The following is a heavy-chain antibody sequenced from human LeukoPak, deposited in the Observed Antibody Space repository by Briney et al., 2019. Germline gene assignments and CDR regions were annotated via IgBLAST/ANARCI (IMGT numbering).Heavy chain of an antibody. D-gene: IGHD6-13*01. CDR3: ARRSPIAAAGTSWYFDL. V-gene: IGHV4-31*03. Sequence: PSETLSLTCTVSGGSISSGGYYWSWIRQHPGKGLEWIGYIYYSGSTYYNPSLKSRVTISVDTSKNQFSLKLSSVTAADTAVYYCARRSPIAAAGTSWYFDLWGRGTLVTVSS. CDR1: GGSISSGGYY. CDR2: IYYSGST. J-gene: IGHJ2*01.